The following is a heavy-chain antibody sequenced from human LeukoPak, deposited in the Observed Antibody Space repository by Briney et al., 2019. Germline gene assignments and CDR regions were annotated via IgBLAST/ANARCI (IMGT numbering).Heavy chain of an antibody. V-gene: IGHV4-59*01. D-gene: IGHD5/OR15-5a*01. CDR1: GGSISNCF. J-gene: IGHJ3*02. CDR2: IYYSGGT. Sequence: SETLSLTCTVSGGSISNCFWSWIRQPPGKGLEWIGYIYYSGGTNYNPSLKSRVTISVDTSKNQFSLKPSSVTAADTAVYYCARPSRSVSTAGAFDIWGQGTMVTVSS. CDR3: ARPSRSVSTAGAFDI.